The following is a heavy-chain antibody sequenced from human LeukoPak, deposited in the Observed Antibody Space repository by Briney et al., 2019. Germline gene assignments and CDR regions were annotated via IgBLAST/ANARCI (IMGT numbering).Heavy chain of an antibody. V-gene: IGHV3-7*04. Sequence: GGSLRLSCAASGFTFSSYGMSWVRQAPGKGLEWVANIKQDGSEKYYVDSVKGRFTISRDNAKNSLYLQMNSLRAEDTAVYYCARAIVVVVAATGQHNWFDPWGQGTLVTVSS. D-gene: IGHD2-15*01. CDR2: IKQDGSEK. CDR3: ARAIVVVVAATGQHNWFDP. CDR1: GFTFSSYG. J-gene: IGHJ5*02.